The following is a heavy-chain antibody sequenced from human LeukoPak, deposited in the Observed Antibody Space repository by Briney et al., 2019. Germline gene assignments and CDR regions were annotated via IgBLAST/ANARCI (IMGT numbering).Heavy chain of an antibody. CDR2: FDPEDGET. J-gene: IGHJ5*02. CDR1: GYTLTELS. V-gene: IGHV1-24*01. D-gene: IGHD3-10*01. Sequence: ASVKVSCKVSGYTLTELSMHWVRQAPGKGLEWMGGFDPEDGETIYAQKFQGGVTMTEDTSTDTAYMELSSLRSEDTAVYYCATDQRWFGEFPPISYNWFDPWGQGTLVTVSS. CDR3: ATDQRWFGEFPPISYNWFDP.